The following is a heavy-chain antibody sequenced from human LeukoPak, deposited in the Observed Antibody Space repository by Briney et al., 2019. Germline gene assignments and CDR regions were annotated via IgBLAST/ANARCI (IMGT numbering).Heavy chain of an antibody. V-gene: IGHV3-74*01. CDR1: GFTFSSYW. CDR2: INSDGSST. Sequence: GGSLRLSCAASGFTFSSYWMHWVRQAPGKGLVWVSRINSDGSSTSYADSVKGRFTISRDNAKNTLYLQTNSLRAEDTAVYYCARPRSYSGYDAFDIWGQGTMVTVSS. CDR3: ARPRSYSGYDAFDI. J-gene: IGHJ3*02. D-gene: IGHD5-12*01.